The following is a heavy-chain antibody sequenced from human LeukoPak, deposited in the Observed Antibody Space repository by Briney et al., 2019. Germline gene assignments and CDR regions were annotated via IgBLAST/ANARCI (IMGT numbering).Heavy chain of an antibody. Sequence: GGSLRLSCAASGFTVSSNYMSWVRQAPGKGLEWVSVIYSGGSTYYADSVKGRSTISRDNSKNTLYLQMNSLRAEDTAVYYCARAIGPLDGDYYFDYWGQGTLVTVSS. CDR3: ARAIGPLDGDYYFDY. J-gene: IGHJ4*02. V-gene: IGHV3-66*01. CDR2: IYSGGST. CDR1: GFTVSSNY. D-gene: IGHD4-17*01.